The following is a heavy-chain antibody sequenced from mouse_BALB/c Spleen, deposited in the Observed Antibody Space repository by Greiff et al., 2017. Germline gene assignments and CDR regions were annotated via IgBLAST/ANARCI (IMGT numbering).Heavy chain of an antibody. CDR3: AREVHYYGSSPYYYAMDY. CDR1: GYSFTSYW. V-gene: IGHV1-5*01. CDR2: IYPGNSDT. J-gene: IGHJ4*01. Sequence: DVKLVESGTVLARPGASVKMSCKASGYSFTSYWMHWVKQRPGQGLEWIGAIYPGNSDTSYNQKFKGKAKLTAVTSASTAYMELSSLTNEDSAVYYCAREVHYYGSSPYYYAMDYWGQGTSVTVSS. D-gene: IGHD1-1*01.